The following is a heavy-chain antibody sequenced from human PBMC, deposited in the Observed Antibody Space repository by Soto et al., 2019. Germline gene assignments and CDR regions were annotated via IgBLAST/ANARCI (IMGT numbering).Heavy chain of an antibody. Sequence: EVQLVESGGGLVQPGGSLRLSCAASGFTFSSHWMHWVRQVPGKGLVWVSRINSDGSRISYADSVKGRFTISRDNAKNTLYLQMNSLRAEDTAVYYCARGAMVTMETDSWGQETMVT. V-gene: IGHV3-74*01. CDR2: INSDGSRI. J-gene: IGHJ5*01. CDR1: GFTFSSHW. D-gene: IGHD4-17*01. CDR3: ARGAMVTMETDS.